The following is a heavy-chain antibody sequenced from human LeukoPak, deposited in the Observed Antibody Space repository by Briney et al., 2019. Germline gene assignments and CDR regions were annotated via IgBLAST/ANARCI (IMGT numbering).Heavy chain of an antibody. CDR1: GFTFSSYW. CDR3: ARGKLYYFDY. Sequence: GGSLRLSCAASGFTFSSYWMSWVLQAPGKGLEWVANIKEDGSDKYYVDSVKGRFTISRDNAKNSLYLQMKSLRAEDTAVYYCARGKLYYFDYWGQGTLVTVSS. CDR2: IKEDGSDK. J-gene: IGHJ4*02. V-gene: IGHV3-7*05.